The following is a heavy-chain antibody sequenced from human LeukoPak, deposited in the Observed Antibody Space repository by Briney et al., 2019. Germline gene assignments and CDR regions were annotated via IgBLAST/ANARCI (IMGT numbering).Heavy chain of an antibody. CDR1: GGSINSYY. V-gene: IGHV4-4*07. CDR3: VRDQGFLAY. CDR2: IYTSGST. J-gene: IGHJ4*02. D-gene: IGHD3-3*01. Sequence: SEALSLTCTVSGGSINSYYWGWIRQPAGKGLEWISRIYTSGSTNYNPSLKSRVTMSVDTSKNQFSLNLTSVTAADTAVYYCVRDQGFLAYWGQGTLVTVSS.